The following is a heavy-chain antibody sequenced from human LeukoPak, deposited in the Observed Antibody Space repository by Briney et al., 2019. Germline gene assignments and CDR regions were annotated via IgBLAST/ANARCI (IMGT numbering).Heavy chain of an antibody. CDR2: IYYSGGT. D-gene: IGHD5-24*01. CDR1: GGSISSYY. J-gene: IGHJ4*02. V-gene: IGHV4-59*01. CDR3: SGGMMATIFPFDF. Sequence: PSETLSLTCTVSGGSISSYYWSWIRQPPGKGLEWIGYIYYSGGTNYNASLKSRVTISVDTSTNHFFLMLSSVTAADTAAYYCSGGMMATIFPFDFWGQGTLVTVSS.